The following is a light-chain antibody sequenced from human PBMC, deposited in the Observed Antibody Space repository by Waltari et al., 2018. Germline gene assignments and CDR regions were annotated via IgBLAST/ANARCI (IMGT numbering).Light chain of an antibody. Sequence: SYELSQPPSMSVSPGQTASIPCSGDKLRDKYVSWYQQKPGQSPVLVIHQDIQRPSGIPERFSGSNSGNTATLTISGTQAVDEADYYCQAWDIFGGGTKLTVL. CDR3: QAWDI. CDR2: QDI. J-gene: IGLJ2*01. V-gene: IGLV3-1*01. CDR1: KLRDKY.